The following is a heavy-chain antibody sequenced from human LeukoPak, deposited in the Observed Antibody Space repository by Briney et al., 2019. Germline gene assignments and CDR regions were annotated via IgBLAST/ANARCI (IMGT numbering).Heavy chain of an antibody. CDR2: INHSGST. V-gene: IGHV4-34*01. CDR3: ARGQWLVRSRFDP. Sequence: SETLSLTCAVYGGSFSGYYWSWIRQPPGKGLEWIGEINHSGSTNYNPSLKSRVTISVDTSKNQFSLKLSSVTAADTAVYYCARGQWLVRSRFDPWGQGTLVTVSS. D-gene: IGHD6-19*01. CDR1: GGSFSGYY. J-gene: IGHJ5*02.